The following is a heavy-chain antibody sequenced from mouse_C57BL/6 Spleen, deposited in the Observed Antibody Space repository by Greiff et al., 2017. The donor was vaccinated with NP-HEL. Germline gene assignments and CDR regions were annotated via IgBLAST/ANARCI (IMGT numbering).Heavy chain of an antibody. CDR1: GYTFTSYW. CDR3: ARDDGSSYLYAMDY. V-gene: IGHV1-64*01. J-gene: IGHJ4*01. Sequence: QVQLQQPGAELVKPGASVKLSCKASGYTFTSYWMHWVKQRPGQGLEWIGMIHPNSGSTNYNEKFKSKATLTVDKSSSTAYMQLSSLTSEDSAVYYCARDDGSSYLYAMDYWGQGTSVTVSS. D-gene: IGHD1-1*01. CDR2: IHPNSGST.